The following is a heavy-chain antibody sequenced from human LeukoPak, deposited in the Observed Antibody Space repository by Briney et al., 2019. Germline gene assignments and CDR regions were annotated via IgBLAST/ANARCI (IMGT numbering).Heavy chain of an antibody. D-gene: IGHD4-11*01. CDR3: ARAISGTTVTQYYYYYMDV. CDR1: GGSFSGYY. CDR2: INHSGST. V-gene: IGHV4-34*01. Sequence: SETLSLTCAVYGGSFSGYYWSWIRQPPGKGLEWIGEINHSGSTNYNPSLKSRVTISVDTSKNQFSLKLSSVTAADTAVYYCARAISGTTVTQYYYYYMDVWGKGTTVTVSS. J-gene: IGHJ6*03.